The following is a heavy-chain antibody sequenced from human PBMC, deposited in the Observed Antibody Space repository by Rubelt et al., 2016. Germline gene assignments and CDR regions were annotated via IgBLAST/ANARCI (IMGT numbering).Heavy chain of an antibody. V-gene: IGHV1-18*01. D-gene: IGHD6-19*01. CDR2: ISVYNGNT. Sequence: QVQLVQSGAEVKKPGASVKVSCKASGYTFTTYGINWVRQAPGQGLEWMGWISVYNGNTNHAQKLQCRGTMTTDTATSTAYMELRSLRSDDTAVYYCATGQYSSGCDYWGQGTLVTVSS. J-gene: IGHJ4*02. CDR3: ATGQYSSGCDY. CDR1: GYTFTTYG.